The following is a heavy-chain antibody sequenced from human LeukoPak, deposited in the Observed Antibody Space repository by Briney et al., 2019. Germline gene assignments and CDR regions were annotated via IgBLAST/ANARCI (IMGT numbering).Heavy chain of an antibody. V-gene: IGHV3-21*01. Sequence: PGGSLRLSCAASGFTFSSYSMNWVRQAPGKGLEWVSSISSSSSYIYYADSVRGRFTISRDNAKNSLYLQMNSLRAEDTAVYYCARDRDSSWYDYWGQGTLVTVSS. CDR2: ISSSSSYI. CDR1: GFTFSSYS. J-gene: IGHJ4*02. D-gene: IGHD6-13*01. CDR3: ARDRDSSWYDY.